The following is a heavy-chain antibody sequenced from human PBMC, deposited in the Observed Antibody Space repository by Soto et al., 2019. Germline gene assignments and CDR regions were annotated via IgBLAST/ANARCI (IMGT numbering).Heavy chain of an antibody. CDR3: ARADSGYAHGYYSYGMDV. CDR2: ISSSSSTI. CDR1: GFTFSSYS. Sequence: EVQLVESGGGLVQPGGSLRLSCAASGFTFSSYSMNWVRQAPGKGLEWVSYISSSSSTIYYADSVKGRFTISRDNAKNALYLQMTSLRDEDTAGYYCARADSGYAHGYYSYGMDVWGQGTTVTVSS. V-gene: IGHV3-48*02. D-gene: IGHD5-12*01. J-gene: IGHJ6*02.